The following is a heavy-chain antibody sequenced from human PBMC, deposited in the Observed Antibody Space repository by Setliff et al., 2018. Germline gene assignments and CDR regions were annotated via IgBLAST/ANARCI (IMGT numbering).Heavy chain of an antibody. CDR1: GYTFTGYG. V-gene: IGHV1-18*01. CDR2: ISPNNAKT. Sequence: ASVKVSCKTSGYTFTGYGITWVRQAPGQGLEYMGWISPNNAKTDYAQKFRGKVALTTDTSTSTAYMELRSLKSDDTAVYYCARDRITYYYDSGAGNWFDPWGQGTLVTVSS. J-gene: IGHJ5*02. CDR3: ARDRITYYYDSGAGNWFDP. D-gene: IGHD3-10*01.